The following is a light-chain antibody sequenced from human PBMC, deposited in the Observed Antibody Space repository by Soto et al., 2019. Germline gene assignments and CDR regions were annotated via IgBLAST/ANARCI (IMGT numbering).Light chain of an antibody. Sequence: QLVLTQPPSASGTPGQRVTISCSGSSSNIGSTYVYWYQQLPGTAPKLRIYRNNQRPSGVPDRFAGSKSGTSASLAISWRRSEDEAEYYCAAWGDRLRGRRVGGGTQ. V-gene: IGLV1-47*01. CDR3: AAWGDRLRGRR. CDR1: SSNIGSTY. J-gene: IGLJ2*01. CDR2: RNN.